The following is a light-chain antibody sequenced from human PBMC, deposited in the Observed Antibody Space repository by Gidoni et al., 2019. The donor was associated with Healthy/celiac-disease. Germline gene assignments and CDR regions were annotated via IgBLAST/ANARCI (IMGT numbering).Light chain of an antibody. CDR3: QQRSNWPPVYT. CDR2: AAS. Sequence: EIVLTQSPATLSLSPGERATLSCRASQSVSSYLAWYQQKPGQAPRLLIYAASNTATGSPARFSGSGSGTDFTLTISSLEPEDFAVYYCQQRSNWPPVYTFGQGTKLEIK. V-gene: IGKV3-11*01. CDR1: QSVSSY. J-gene: IGKJ2*01.